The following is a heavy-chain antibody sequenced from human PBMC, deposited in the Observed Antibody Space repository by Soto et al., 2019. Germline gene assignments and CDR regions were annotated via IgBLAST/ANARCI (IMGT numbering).Heavy chain of an antibody. Sequence: QVQLVQSGAEVKKPGSSVKVSCKASGGSISANTITWVRQAPRQGLEWMGGIIPIFGPADYVQKFQGRVTITADESTSAVYLELTSLRSEDTAVYYCAFSTSYYFDYWGQGTLVTVSS. CDR3: AFSTSYYFDY. D-gene: IGHD6-6*01. CDR2: IIPIFGPA. J-gene: IGHJ4*02. V-gene: IGHV1-69*01. CDR1: GGSISANT.